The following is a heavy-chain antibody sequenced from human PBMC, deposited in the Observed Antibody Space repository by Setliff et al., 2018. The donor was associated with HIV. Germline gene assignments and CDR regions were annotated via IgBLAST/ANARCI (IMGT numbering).Heavy chain of an antibody. D-gene: IGHD2-21*02. Sequence: ASVKVSCKASGYSFSNFAIHWVRQAPGQRLEWLGWINAGSGNTKYSQKFQGRVTITRDTSASTAYMELSSLRSEDTAVYYCASIDCGGDCYSYYYYGMDVWGQGTTVTVSS. CDR3: ASIDCGGDCYSYYYYGMDV. J-gene: IGHJ6*02. CDR2: INAGSGNT. CDR1: GYSFSNFA. V-gene: IGHV1-3*01.